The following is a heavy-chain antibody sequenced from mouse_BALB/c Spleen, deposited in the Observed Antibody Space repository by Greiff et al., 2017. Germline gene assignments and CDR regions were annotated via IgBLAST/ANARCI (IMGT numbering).Heavy chain of an antibody. V-gene: IGHV2-9*02. CDR2: IWAGGST. CDR1: GFSLTSYG. D-gene: IGHD1-1*01. CDR3: ARDRDYYGSRAWFAY. Sequence: QVQLQESGPGLVAPSQSLSITCTVSGFSLTSYGVHWVRQPPGKGLEWLGVIWAGGSTNYNSALMSRLSISKDNSKSQVFLKMNSLQTDDTAMYYCARDRDYYGSRAWFAYWGQGTLVTVSA. J-gene: IGHJ3*01.